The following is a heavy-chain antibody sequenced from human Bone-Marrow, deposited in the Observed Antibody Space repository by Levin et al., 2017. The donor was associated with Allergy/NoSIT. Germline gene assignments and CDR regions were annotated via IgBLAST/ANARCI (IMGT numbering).Heavy chain of an antibody. CDR2: IYSGGNT. J-gene: IGHJ4*02. CDR1: GFTVYNNY. CDR3: TRRPGK. Sequence: GESLKISCAASGFTVYNNYMSWVRQAPGKGLEWVSLIYSGGNTYYADSVKGRFTISRDSSKNKLYLQMNSLRAEDTAIDYCTRRPGKWGEGTLVTVSS. D-gene: IGHD3-10*01. V-gene: IGHV3-53*01.